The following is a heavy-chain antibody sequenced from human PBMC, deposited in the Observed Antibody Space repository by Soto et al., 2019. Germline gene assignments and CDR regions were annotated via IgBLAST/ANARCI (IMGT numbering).Heavy chain of an antibody. D-gene: IGHD4-17*01. V-gene: IGHV3-21*01. Sequence: GSLLPACAASGFTFSDYNMNWVRQAPGKGLEWVSSISSSSSNYIYYAESVKGRFTISRDNAKNSLYLQMNSLRAEDTAVYYCARYDYGDYYFDYWGQGNLVTVSS. CDR3: ARYDYGDYYFDY. CDR2: ISSSSSNYI. CDR1: GFTFSDYN. J-gene: IGHJ4*02.